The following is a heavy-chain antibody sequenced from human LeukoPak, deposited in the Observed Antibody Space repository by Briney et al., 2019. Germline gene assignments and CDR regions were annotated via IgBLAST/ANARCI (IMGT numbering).Heavy chain of an antibody. CDR3: ARESYPIDY. CDR1: GFTFNTYG. CDR2: IYGDTTT. V-gene: IGHV3-48*01. D-gene: IGHD5-18*01. Sequence: GGSLRLSCAASGFTFNTYGMNWVRQAPGKGLEWVSHIYGDTTTYYADSVKGRFTISRDNAKNSLYLQTSSLRAEDTAVYYCARESYPIDYWGQGTLVTVSS. J-gene: IGHJ4*02.